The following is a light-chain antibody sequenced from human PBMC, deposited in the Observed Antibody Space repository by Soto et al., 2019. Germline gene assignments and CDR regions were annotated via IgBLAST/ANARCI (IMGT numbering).Light chain of an antibody. J-gene: IGLJ1*01. V-gene: IGLV2-14*01. CDR3: SSYTSSTTRV. CDR2: EVS. Sequence: QSALTQPASVSGSPGQSITISCTGTSGDVGGYNYVSWYQHHPGKAPKLMIYEVSHRPSGVSNRFSGSKSGNTASLTISGLQAEDEADYYCSSYTSSTTRVFGTGTKVTVL. CDR1: SGDVGGYNY.